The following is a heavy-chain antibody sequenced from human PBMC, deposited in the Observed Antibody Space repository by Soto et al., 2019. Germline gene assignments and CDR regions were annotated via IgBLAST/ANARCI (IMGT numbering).Heavy chain of an antibody. J-gene: IGHJ4*02. CDR1: GYNFTSYG. Sequence: QVQLVQSGAEVKKPGASLKVSCKTSGYNFTSYGISWVRQAPGQGLEWMGWINPYNGHTYYVQKFQGRVTMATDTSSNTAYMELKNLKSVATALYFCARDDSRGYPVPFDYWGQGTLVTVSS. CDR3: ARDDSRGYPVPFDY. V-gene: IGHV1-18*01. CDR2: INPYNGHT. D-gene: IGHD3-22*01.